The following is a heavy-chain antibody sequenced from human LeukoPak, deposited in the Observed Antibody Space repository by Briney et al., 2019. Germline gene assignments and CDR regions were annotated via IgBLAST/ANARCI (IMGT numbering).Heavy chain of an antibody. CDR3: ARDATSYYGSGSYSRGIYDY. J-gene: IGHJ4*02. CDR1: SGSISSYY. D-gene: IGHD3-10*01. CDR2: IYTSGST. V-gene: IGHV4-4*07. Sequence: SETLSLTCTVSSGSISSYYWSWIGQPAGKGLEWIGRIYTSGSTNYNPSLKSRVTMSVDTSKNQFSLKLSSVTAADTAVYYCARDATSYYGSGSYSRGIYDYWGQGTLVTVSS.